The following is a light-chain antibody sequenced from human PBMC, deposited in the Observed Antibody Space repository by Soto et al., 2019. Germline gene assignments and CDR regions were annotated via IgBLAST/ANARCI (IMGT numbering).Light chain of an antibody. CDR2: GGS. CDR1: QSVSSNH. V-gene: IGKV3-20*01. CDR3: QQYSSSRT. Sequence: IVLTQSPGTLSLSPGERSTLSCRASQSVSSNHLAWYQQKPGQAPRLLIYGGSTRATGIPVRFSGSGSETEFTLTITRLEPEDFAMYYCQQYSSSRTFGQGTKVDIK. J-gene: IGKJ1*01.